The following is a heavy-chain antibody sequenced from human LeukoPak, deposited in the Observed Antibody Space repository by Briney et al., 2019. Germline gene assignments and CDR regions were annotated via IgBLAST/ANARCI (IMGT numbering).Heavy chain of an antibody. Sequence: ASVKVSCKASGYTFTSYGISWVRQAPGQGLEWMGWINPNSGGTNYAQKFQGRVTMTRDTSISTAYMELSRLRSDDTAVYYCARQGASGWYVYWGQGTLVTVSS. CDR2: INPNSGGT. CDR3: ARQGASGWYVY. J-gene: IGHJ4*02. D-gene: IGHD6-19*01. V-gene: IGHV1-2*02. CDR1: GYTFTSYG.